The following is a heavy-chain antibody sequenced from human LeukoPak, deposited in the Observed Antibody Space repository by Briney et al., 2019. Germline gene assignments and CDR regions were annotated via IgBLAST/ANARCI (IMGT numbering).Heavy chain of an antibody. CDR3: AKGIVVVPAAIDY. Sequence: GGSLRLSCAASGFTFSSYAMSWVRQAPGKGLEWVSAISGSGGSTYYADSVKGRSTISRDNSKNTLYLQMNSLRAEDTAVYYCAKGIVVVPAAIDYWGQGTLVTVSS. D-gene: IGHD2-2*01. CDR1: GFTFSSYA. CDR2: ISGSGGST. V-gene: IGHV3-23*01. J-gene: IGHJ4*02.